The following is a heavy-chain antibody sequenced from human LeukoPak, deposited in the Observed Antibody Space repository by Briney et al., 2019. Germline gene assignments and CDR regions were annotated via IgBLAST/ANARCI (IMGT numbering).Heavy chain of an antibody. V-gene: IGHV4-34*01. Sequence: PSETLSLTCAVYGGSFSGYYWSWIRQPPGKGLEWIGEINHSGSTNYNPSLKSRVTISVDTSKNQFSLKLSSVTAADTAVYYCARKGGYCSGGSCYGYYYGMDVWGQGTTVTVSS. CDR2: INHSGST. CDR3: ARKGGYCSGGSCYGYYYGMDV. D-gene: IGHD2-15*01. J-gene: IGHJ6*02. CDR1: GGSFSGYY.